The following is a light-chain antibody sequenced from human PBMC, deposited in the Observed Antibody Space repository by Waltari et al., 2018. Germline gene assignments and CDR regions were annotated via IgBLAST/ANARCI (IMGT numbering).Light chain of an antibody. J-gene: IGLJ2*01. CDR2: EVG. CDR3: CSHAGSSVV. CDR1: SSDVGSYNY. V-gene: IGLV2-11*01. Sequence: QSALTQPRSVSGSPGQSVTISCTGTSSDVGSYNYVSWYQQHPGKAPKRMIYEVGKRPSGVPDRFSGSKSGNTASLTISGLQAEDEADYYCCSHAGSSVVFGGGTKLTVL.